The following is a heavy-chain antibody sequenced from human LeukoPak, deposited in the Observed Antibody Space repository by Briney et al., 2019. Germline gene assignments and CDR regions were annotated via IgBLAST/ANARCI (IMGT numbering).Heavy chain of an antibody. CDR1: GYTFTDYY. CDR3: AREGRLGTGGWYYFDD. D-gene: IGHD2-8*02. J-gene: IGHJ4*02. Sequence: ASVKVSCKASGYTFTDYYMHWVRQAPGQGLEWMGWINPNSGGTNYAQKFQGRVTMTRYTSIRTAYMELSRLRSDDTAVYYCAREGRLGTGGWYYFDDWGQGTLVTVSS. V-gene: IGHV1-2*02. CDR2: INPNSGGT.